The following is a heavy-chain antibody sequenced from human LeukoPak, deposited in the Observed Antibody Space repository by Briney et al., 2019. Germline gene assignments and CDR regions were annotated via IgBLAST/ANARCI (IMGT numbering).Heavy chain of an antibody. CDR2: IYHSGST. J-gene: IGHJ6*02. Sequence: SETLSLTCTVSGYSISSGYYWGWIRQPPGKGLEWIGSIYHSGSTYYNPSLKSRVTISVDTSKNQFSLNLSSVTAADTAVYYCARDGVGYSYGMDVWGQGTTVTVSS. V-gene: IGHV4-38-2*02. D-gene: IGHD2-15*01. CDR3: ARDGVGYSYGMDV. CDR1: GYSISSGYY.